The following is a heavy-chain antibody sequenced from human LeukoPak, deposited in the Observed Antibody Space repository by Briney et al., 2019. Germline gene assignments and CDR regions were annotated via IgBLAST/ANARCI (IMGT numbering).Heavy chain of an antibody. CDR2: IDWDDDK. D-gene: IGHD2-21*01. CDR1: GFSLSTSGMR. J-gene: IGHJ4*02. Sequence: SGPTLVNPTQTLTLTCTFSGFSLSTSGMRVSWIRQPPGKALEWLARIDWDDDKFYSTSLKTRLTISKDTSKNQVVLTMTNMDPVDTATYYCARIPIGLYYFDYWGQGALVTVSS. V-gene: IGHV2-70*04. CDR3: ARIPIGLYYFDY.